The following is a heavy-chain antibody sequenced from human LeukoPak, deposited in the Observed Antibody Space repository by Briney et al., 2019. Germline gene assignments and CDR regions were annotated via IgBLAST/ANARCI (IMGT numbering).Heavy chain of an antibody. D-gene: IGHD3-9*01. V-gene: IGHV3-21*01. CDR1: GFTFSSYS. CDR3: AREALTGYYTAFDY. J-gene: IGHJ4*02. Sequence: GGSLRLSCAASGFTFSSYSMNWVRQAPGKGLEWVSSITSGRSYIYYADSVKGRFTISRDNAKNSLYLQMNSLRAEDTAVYYCAREALTGYYTAFDYWGQGTLVTVSS. CDR2: ITSGRSYI.